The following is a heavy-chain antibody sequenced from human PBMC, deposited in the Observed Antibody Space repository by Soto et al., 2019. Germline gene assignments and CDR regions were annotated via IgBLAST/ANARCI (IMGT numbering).Heavy chain of an antibody. J-gene: IGHJ4*02. CDR2: INADNGKT. V-gene: IGHV1-3*01. Sequence: ASVKVSCKASGYTFTSYAMHWVRQAPGQRLEWMGWINADNGKTKYSQKFQGRVIITRDTSASTAYMELSSLRSEDTAVYYCVKAREDDSWGKGPLVT. CDR1: GYTFTSYA. D-gene: IGHD1-26*01. CDR3: VKAREDDS.